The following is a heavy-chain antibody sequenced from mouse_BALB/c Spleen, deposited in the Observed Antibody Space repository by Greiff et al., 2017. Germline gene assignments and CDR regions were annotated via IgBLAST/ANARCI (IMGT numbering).Heavy chain of an antibody. V-gene: IGHV1-69*02. D-gene: IGHD2-4*01. CDR2: IDPSDSYT. CDR1: GYTFTSYW. J-gene: IGHJ2*01. Sequence: QVQLKQPGAELVKPGASVKLSCKASGYTFTSYWMHWVKQRPGQGLEWIGEIDPSDSYTNYNQKFKGKATLTVDKSSSTAYMQLSSLTSEDSAVYYCARSAYYDYFDYWGQGTTLTVSS. CDR3: ARSAYYDYFDY.